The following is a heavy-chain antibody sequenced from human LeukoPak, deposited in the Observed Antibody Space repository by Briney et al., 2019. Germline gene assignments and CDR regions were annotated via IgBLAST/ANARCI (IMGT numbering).Heavy chain of an antibody. J-gene: IGHJ4*02. V-gene: IGHV1-2*02. CDR3: ARLRDSSSPGDFDF. CDR1: GYTFIGNY. D-gene: IGHD6-6*01. Sequence: ASAKVSCKASGYTFIGNYLHWVRQAPGQGLEWMGWMNPKSGGTNYLQKSQGRVTMTRDTSINTAYMELIRLKSDDTAVYYCARLRDSSSPGDFDFWGQGTLVTVSS. CDR2: MNPKSGGT.